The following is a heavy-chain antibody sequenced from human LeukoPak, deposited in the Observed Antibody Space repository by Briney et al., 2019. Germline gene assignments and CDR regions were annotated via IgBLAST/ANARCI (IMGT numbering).Heavy chain of an antibody. CDR2: LSYDGNNK. J-gene: IGHJ3*02. CDR3: ARDGSGILDI. Sequence: GRALRLSCAHSGYTPSKYAIHRVCHAPGKGVDWVAVLSYDGNNKDYAHSVKGRFTISRDNSKNTLYLQMNSLRAEDTAVYYCARDGSGILDIWGQGTMVTVSS. CDR1: GYTPSKYA. D-gene: IGHD3-10*01. V-gene: IGHV3-30-3*01.